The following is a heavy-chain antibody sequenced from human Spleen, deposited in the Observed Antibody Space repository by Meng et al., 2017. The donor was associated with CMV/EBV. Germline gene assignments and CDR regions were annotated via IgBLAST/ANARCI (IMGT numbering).Heavy chain of an antibody. Sequence: GESLKISCAASGFTFSSYAMSWVRQAPGKGLEWVSAISGRGGGTYYAHSVRGRFTISRDNSKNKLYLQMNSLRAEDTAVYYCAKDPYLDWFYAEYFQYWGRGTLVTVSS. CDR2: ISGRGGGT. CDR3: AKDPYLDWFYAEYFQY. D-gene: IGHD3/OR15-3a*01. CDR1: GFTFSSYA. V-gene: IGHV3-23*01. J-gene: IGHJ1*01.